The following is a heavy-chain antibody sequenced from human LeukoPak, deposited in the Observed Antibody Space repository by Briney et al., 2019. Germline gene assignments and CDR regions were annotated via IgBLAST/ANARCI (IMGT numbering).Heavy chain of an antibody. CDR3: ARHNHDWGWDF. J-gene: IGHJ4*02. CDR1: GFIFSYYG. CDR2: IWPDGTIQ. Sequence: PGRSLRLSCAASGFIFSYYGMHWVRQAPGKGLEWLAVIWPDGTIQYYADPVKGRFTISRDNSKNTLYLQLTGLRADDSAVYYCARHNHDWGWDFWGQGARSPSPQ. V-gene: IGHV3-33*01. D-gene: IGHD2-8*02.